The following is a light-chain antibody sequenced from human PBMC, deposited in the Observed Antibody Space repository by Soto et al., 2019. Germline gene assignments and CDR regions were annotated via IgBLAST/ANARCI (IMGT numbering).Light chain of an antibody. CDR1: QSVVANY. CDR3: HQYGTAPRT. J-gene: IGKJ3*01. Sequence: EVVLTQSPGTLSLSPGERATLSCRASQSVVANYLAWYQQKRGQAPRLLIYGATSRATGIPDRFSGSGSGTDCTLTISRLEPEDFSVYYCHQYGTAPRTFGPRTKVDIK. CDR2: GAT. V-gene: IGKV3-20*01.